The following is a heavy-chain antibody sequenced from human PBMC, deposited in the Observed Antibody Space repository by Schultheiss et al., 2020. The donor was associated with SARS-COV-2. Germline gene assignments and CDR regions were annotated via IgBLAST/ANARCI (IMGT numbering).Heavy chain of an antibody. J-gene: IGHJ3*02. D-gene: IGHD5-12*01. V-gene: IGHV4-39*07. CDR1: GGSISSSSYY. Sequence: SETLSLTCTVSGGSISSSSYYWSWIRQPPGKGLEWIGEINHSGSTNYNPSLKSRVTISVDTSKNQFSLKLSSVTAADTAVYYCARRGSGYEGLGRGAFDIWGQGTMVTVSS. CDR2: INHSGST. CDR3: ARRGSGYEGLGRGAFDI.